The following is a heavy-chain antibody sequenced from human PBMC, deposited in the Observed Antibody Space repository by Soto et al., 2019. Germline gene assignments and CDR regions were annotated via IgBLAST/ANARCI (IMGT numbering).Heavy chain of an antibody. V-gene: IGHV1-18*01. CDR2: ISGHNGNT. D-gene: IGHD3-9*01. Sequence: QVQLVQSGTEVKKPGASVKVSCKASGYTFTRFGINWVRQAPGQGLEWMGWISGHNGNTHSAQNFQGRVTVTTDTSTSTASMELRSLRSDDTAVYSCARAFDAGGLLVGGFDYWGQGTLVTVSS. CDR1: GYTFTRFG. CDR3: ARAFDAGGLLVGGFDY. J-gene: IGHJ4*02.